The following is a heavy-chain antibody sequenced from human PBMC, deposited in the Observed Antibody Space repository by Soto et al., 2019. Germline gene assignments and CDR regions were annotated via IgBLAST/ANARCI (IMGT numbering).Heavy chain of an antibody. CDR1: GGSISSGGSY. Sequence: QVQLQESGPGLVKPSQTLSVTCTVSGGSISSGGSYWRWIRQHPGKGLEWIGYIHYSGTTYYHPSLKSRVTISIDTSQKQFSLKLSSVTAADTAVYYCARDRDSYGFHDYWGQGTLVTVSS. D-gene: IGHD5-18*01. V-gene: IGHV4-31*03. CDR2: IHYSGTT. CDR3: ARDRDSYGFHDY. J-gene: IGHJ4*02.